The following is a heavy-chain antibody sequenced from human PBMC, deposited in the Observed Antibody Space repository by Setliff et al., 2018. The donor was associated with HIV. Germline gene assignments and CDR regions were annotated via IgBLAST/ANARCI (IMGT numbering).Heavy chain of an antibody. CDR3: ASLDGSESPYIYYYYMDV. CDR1: GGSISSYY. J-gene: IGHJ6*03. V-gene: IGHV4-39*01. Sequence: SETLSLTCTVSGGSISSYYWGCIRQPPGKGLEWIGSIYYTGSANYNPSLKSRVTMSVDTSKNQFSLKLSSVTAADTAVYYCASLDGSESPYIYYYYMDVWGKGTAVTVSS. D-gene: IGHD3-10*01. CDR2: IYYTGSA.